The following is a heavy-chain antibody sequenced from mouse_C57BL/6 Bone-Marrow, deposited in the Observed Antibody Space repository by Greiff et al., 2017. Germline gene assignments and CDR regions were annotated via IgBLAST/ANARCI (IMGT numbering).Heavy chain of an antibody. CDR1: GYTFTTYW. J-gene: IGHJ2*01. V-gene: IGHV1-7*01. CDR2: INPSSGYT. D-gene: IGHD1-1*01. Sequence: QVQLQQSGAELAKPGASVKLSCKASGYTFTTYWMHWVKQRPGQGLEWIGYINPSSGYTKYNQKFKDQATLTADKSSSTAYMQLSSLTYEDSAVYYCARLLRDYWGQGTTLTVSS. CDR3: ARLLRDY.